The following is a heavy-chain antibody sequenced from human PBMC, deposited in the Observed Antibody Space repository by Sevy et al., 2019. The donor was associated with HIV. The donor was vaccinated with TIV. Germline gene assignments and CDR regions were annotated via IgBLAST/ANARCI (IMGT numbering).Heavy chain of an antibody. Sequence: GGSLRLSCVTSGFSFSSYSMNWVRQAPGKGLEWVSYISSSSGTIRYADSVKGRLTISRDNAKNSLFLQMNSLRAEDTAVYYWAGDDRWAFDYWGQGALVTVSS. CDR1: GFSFSSYS. V-gene: IGHV3-48*01. J-gene: IGHJ4*02. CDR2: ISSSSGTI. CDR3: AGDDRWAFDY. D-gene: IGHD6-13*01.